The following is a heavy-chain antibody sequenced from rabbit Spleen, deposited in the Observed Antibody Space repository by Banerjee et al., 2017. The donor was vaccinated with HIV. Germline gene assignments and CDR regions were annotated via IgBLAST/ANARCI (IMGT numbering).Heavy chain of an antibody. D-gene: IGHD2-1*01. Sequence: QEQLVESGGGLVQPGGSLKLSCKASGFDFSSYGVSWVRQAPGKGLEWIGYIEPIFGRTYYATWVNGRFTISSHNAQNTVDLQMNSLTAADTATYFCVRDLGYDDYSEKGYFNLWGQGTLVTVS. J-gene: IGHJ4*01. CDR3: VRDLGYDDYSEKGYFNL. CDR1: GFDFSSYG. CDR2: IEPIFGRT. V-gene: IGHV1S8*01.